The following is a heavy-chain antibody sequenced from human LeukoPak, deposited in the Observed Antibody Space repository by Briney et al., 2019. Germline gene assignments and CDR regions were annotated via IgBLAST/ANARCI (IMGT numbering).Heavy chain of an antibody. CDR2: ISGSGGST. D-gene: IGHD3-16*01. Sequence: GGSLRLSCGASGFTFSSYAMSWVRQAPGKGLEWVSAISGSGGSTYYADSVKGRFTISRDNSKNSLYLQMDSLRAEDTAVYYCARGWASEAFDYWGQGTLVTVSS. J-gene: IGHJ4*02. CDR3: ARGWASEAFDY. V-gene: IGHV3-23*01. CDR1: GFTFSSYA.